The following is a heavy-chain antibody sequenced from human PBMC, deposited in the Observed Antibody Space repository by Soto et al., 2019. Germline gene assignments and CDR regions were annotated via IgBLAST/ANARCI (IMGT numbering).Heavy chain of an antibody. CDR3: AKSTGGTANGMDV. CDR2: ISWNSGTI. J-gene: IGHJ6*02. V-gene: IGHV3-9*01. Sequence: EVQLVESGGGLVQPGRSLRLSCAASGFTFDNYAMYWVRQAPGKGLEWVSGISWNSGTIGYADSVKGRLTISRDHAKNSLYLQMNSLRAEDTALYYCAKSTGGTANGMDVWGQGTTVTVSS. CDR1: GFTFDNYA. D-gene: IGHD2-8*02.